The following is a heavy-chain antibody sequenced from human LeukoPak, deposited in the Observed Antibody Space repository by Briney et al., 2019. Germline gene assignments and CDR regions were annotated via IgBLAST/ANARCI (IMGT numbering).Heavy chain of an antibody. J-gene: IGHJ4*02. D-gene: IGHD5-24*01. CDR1: GFTFSSCW. Sequence: GGSLRLSCVASGFTFSSCWMHWVRQAPGKGLVWVARIKGDGSFTNYADSVNGRFTISRDNAKNTLYLHMHGLRADDTALYYCVRDGDVFNLDYWGQGNLVTVSS. V-gene: IGHV3-74*01. CDR3: VRDGDVFNLDY. CDR2: IKGDGSFT.